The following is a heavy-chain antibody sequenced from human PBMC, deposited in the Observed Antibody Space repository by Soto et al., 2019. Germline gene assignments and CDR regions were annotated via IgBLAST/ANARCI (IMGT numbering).Heavy chain of an antibody. CDR3: ARDIVVVPAASGRGAFDI. CDR1: GFTFSSYA. J-gene: IGHJ3*02. V-gene: IGHV3-23*01. D-gene: IGHD2-2*01. Sequence: EVQLLESGGGLVQPGGSLRLSCAASGFTFSSYAMSWVRQAPGKGLEWVSAISGSGGSTYYADSVKGRFTISRDNDKNTLYLQMNSRRAEDTAVYYCARDIVVVPAASGRGAFDIWGQGTMVTVSS. CDR2: ISGSGGST.